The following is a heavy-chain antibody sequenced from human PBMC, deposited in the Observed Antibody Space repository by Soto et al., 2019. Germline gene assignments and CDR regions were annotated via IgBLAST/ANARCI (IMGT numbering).Heavy chain of an antibody. CDR3: ARARPDIEQVVGETPGCYGMDG. D-gene: IGHD2-15*01. CDR2: ISRRRFTK. V-gene: IGHV3-11*01. CDR1: PFTLSHYY. Sequence: TDRTMRLSCAASPFTLSHYYMSWIRQAPEQWLEWVSYISRRRFTKYFGAPVRGRFLISWDNAQKSLYLQMSNLRVEETAVYSSARARPDIEQVVGETPGCYGMDGWDKGST. J-gene: IGHJ6*04.